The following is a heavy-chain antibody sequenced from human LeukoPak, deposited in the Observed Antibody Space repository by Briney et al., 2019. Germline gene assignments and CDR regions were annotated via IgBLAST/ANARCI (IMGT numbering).Heavy chain of an antibody. CDR2: INTDGSTT. Sequence: GGSLRLSCAASGFTFSTYWMHWVRPAPGKGPLWVSRINTDGSTTGYADSVKGRFTISREKAENTLSLQMSSLRVEETAVYYCARVTMIGEYWGQGALVTVSS. CDR1: GFTFSTYW. V-gene: IGHV3-74*01. D-gene: IGHD3-10*02. CDR3: ARVTMIGEY. J-gene: IGHJ4*02.